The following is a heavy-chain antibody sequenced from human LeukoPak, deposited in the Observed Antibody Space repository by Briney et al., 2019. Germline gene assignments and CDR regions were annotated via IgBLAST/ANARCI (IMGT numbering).Heavy chain of an antibody. CDR3: ARTAAGHGLAFDI. Sequence: KPSAPRSLSCAVSGGSISSYYRSWSREPAGKGLEWIGLIYTSGSTNYNPSLKSRVTMSVDTSKNQFSLKLSSVTAADTAVYYCARTAAGHGLAFDIWGQGTLVTVS. CDR1: GGSISSYY. J-gene: IGHJ3*02. D-gene: IGHD6-13*01. CDR2: IYTSGST. V-gene: IGHV4-4*07.